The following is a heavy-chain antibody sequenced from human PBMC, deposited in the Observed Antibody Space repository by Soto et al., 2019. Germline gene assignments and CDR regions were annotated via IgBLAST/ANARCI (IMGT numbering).Heavy chain of an antibody. CDR1: GGSVSRSSYY. CDR3: ARHKRGYNKIRSLFDY. CDR2: IYYSGST. D-gene: IGHD1-1*01. Sequence: SETLSLTCTVSGGSVSRSSYYWGWIRQPPGKGLEWIGSIYYSGSTYYNPSLKSRVTISVDTSKNQFSLKLSSVTAADTAVYYCARHKRGYNKIRSLFDYWGQGTLVTVSS. J-gene: IGHJ4*02. V-gene: IGHV4-39*01.